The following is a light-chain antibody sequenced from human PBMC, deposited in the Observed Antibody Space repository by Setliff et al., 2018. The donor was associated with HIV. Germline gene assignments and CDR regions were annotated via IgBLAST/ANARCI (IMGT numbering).Light chain of an antibody. J-gene: IGLJ1*01. CDR3: SAYTSSGSLGV. CDR1: SSDIGDYNY. Sequence: QSALPQPASVSGSPGQSITISCSGTSSDIGDYNYVSWYQQHPGKVPKLMIFDVSNRPSGVSNRFSGSKSGNTASLTISGLQAEDEADYYCSAYTSSGSLGVFGTGTKVTVL. V-gene: IGLV2-14*03. CDR2: DVS.